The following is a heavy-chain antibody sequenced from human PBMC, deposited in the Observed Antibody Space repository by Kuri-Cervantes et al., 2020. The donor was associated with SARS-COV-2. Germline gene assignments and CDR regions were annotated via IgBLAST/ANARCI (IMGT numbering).Heavy chain of an antibody. CDR1: GFTVSSNY. J-gene: IGHJ4*02. D-gene: IGHD6-19*01. Sequence: GESLKVSCAASGFTVSSNYMSWVRQAPGKGLEWDSVIYSGGSTYYADSVKGRFTISRDNSKNTLYLQMDSLRAEDTAVYYCARGPPAAVGLYYFDYWGQGTLVTVSS. CDR3: ARGPPAAVGLYYFDY. CDR2: IYSGGST. V-gene: IGHV3-53*01.